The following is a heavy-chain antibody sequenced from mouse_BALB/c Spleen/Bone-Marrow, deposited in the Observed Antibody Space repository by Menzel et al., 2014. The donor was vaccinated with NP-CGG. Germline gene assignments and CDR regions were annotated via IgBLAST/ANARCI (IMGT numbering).Heavy chain of an antibody. J-gene: IGHJ2*01. CDR2: INPSTGYT. D-gene: IGHD2-4*01. Sequence: QLVESGAELAKPGASVKMSCKASGYTFTSYWMHWVKQRPGQGLEWIGYINPSTGYTEYNQKFKDKATLTADKSSSTAYMQLSSLTSEDSAVYYCARWGLRSDYWGQGTTLTVSS. CDR1: GYTFTSYW. CDR3: ARWGLRSDY. V-gene: IGHV1-7*01.